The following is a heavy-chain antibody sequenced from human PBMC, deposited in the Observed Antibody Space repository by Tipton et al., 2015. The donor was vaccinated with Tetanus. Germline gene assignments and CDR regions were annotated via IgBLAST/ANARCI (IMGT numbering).Heavy chain of an antibody. D-gene: IGHD3-16*01. CDR2: IHYSGTT. CDR1: GASVSSGGYY. J-gene: IGHJ4*02. Sequence: TLSLTCTVSGASVSSGGYYWIWIRQPPGKGLEWIGYIHYSGTTNYNPSVKSRITISVDTSTSQFSLNLSSVTAADAAVYYCARENWSYGNSFDYWGQGIQVTVSS. V-gene: IGHV4-61*08. CDR3: ARENWSYGNSFDY.